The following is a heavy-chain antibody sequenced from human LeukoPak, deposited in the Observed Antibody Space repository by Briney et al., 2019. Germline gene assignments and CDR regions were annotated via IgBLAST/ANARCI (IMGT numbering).Heavy chain of an antibody. Sequence: GGSLRLFCAASGFTFSSYGMHWVRQAPGKGLEWVAVISYDGSNKYYADSVKGRFTISRDNSKNTLYLQMNSLRAEDTAVYYCAKMAFDGFDWFDYWGQGTLVTVSS. J-gene: IGHJ4*02. V-gene: IGHV3-30*18. CDR2: ISYDGSNK. CDR1: GFTFSSYG. CDR3: AKMAFDGFDWFDY. D-gene: IGHD3-9*01.